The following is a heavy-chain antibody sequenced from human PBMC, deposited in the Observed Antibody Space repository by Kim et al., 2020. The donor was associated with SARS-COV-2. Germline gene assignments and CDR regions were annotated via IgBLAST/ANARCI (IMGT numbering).Heavy chain of an antibody. CDR2: IYYSGST. V-gene: IGHV4-39*01. D-gene: IGHD6-13*01. J-gene: IGHJ2*01. CDR3: ARRNYSSSWYNLPPDWYFDL. Sequence: SETLSLTCTVSGGSISSSSYYWGWIRQPPGKGLEWIGSIYYSGSTYYNPSLKSRVTISVDTSKNQFSLMLSSVTAADTAVYYCARRNYSSSWYNLPPDWYFDLWGRGTRVTVSS. CDR1: GGSISSSSYY.